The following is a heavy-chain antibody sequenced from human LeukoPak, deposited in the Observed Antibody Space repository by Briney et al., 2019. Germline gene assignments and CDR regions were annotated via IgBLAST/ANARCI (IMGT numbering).Heavy chain of an antibody. CDR3: ARGSVDGDYLFS. D-gene: IGHD4-17*01. CDR1: GFTASSNY. Sequence: PGGSLRLSCAASGFTASSNYMSWARQAPGKGLEWVSVIYSGGGTSYADSVKGRFTISRDNSKNTLYLQMNSLRAEDTAVYYCARGSVDGDYLFSWGQGTLVTVSS. J-gene: IGHJ5*02. CDR2: IYSGGGT. V-gene: IGHV3-53*01.